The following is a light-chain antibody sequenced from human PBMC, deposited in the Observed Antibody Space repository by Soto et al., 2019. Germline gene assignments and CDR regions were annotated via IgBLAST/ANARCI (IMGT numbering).Light chain of an antibody. V-gene: IGLV1-47*01. CDR2: NND. J-gene: IGLJ3*02. Sequence: HSVLTQPPSASGTPGQRVTISCSGSISNIASAYVYWYQQLPGTAPQLLIYNNDRRPSGVPDRFSGSKSGTSASLAISGLRSDDEADYYCAAWDDSLNSRVFGGGTKLTVL. CDR3: AAWDDSLNSRV. CDR1: ISNIASAY.